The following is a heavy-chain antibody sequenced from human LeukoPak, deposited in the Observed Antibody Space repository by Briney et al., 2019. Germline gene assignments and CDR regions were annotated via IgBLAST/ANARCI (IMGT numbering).Heavy chain of an antibody. D-gene: IGHD1-26*01. J-gene: IGHJ4*02. CDR3: ARNASDSGTSYFDY. CDR1: GGSISSSSYY. Sequence: PSETLSLTCTVSGGSISSSSYYWGWIRQPPGKELEWIGSIYYSGSTSYNPSLKSRVTISVDPSKNQFFLKLGSVTAAGTAVYHCARNASDSGTSYFDYWGQGTLVTVSS. CDR2: IYYSGST. V-gene: IGHV4-39*01.